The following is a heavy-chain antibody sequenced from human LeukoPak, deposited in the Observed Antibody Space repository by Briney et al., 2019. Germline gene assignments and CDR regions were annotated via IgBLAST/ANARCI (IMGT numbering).Heavy chain of an antibody. J-gene: IGHJ5*02. CDR3: AKGGFLFYDSSGYYYRTSLDP. V-gene: IGHV3-23*01. CDR1: GFTFSSYA. CDR2: ISGSGGST. D-gene: IGHD3-22*01. Sequence: GGSLRLSWAASGFTFSSYAMSWVRQAPGKGLEWVSAISGSGGSTYYADSVKGRFTISRDNSKNTLYLQMNSLRAEDTAVYYCAKGGFLFYDSSGYYYRTSLDPWGQGTLVTVSS.